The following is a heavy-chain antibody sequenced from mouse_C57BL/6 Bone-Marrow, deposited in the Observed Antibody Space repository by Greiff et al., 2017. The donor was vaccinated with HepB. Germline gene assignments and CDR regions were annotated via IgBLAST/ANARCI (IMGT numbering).Heavy chain of an antibody. CDR3: ARLDDGYLNFDV. Sequence: VQLKESGAELAKPGASVKLSCKASGYTFASYWMHWVKQRPGQGLEWIGYINPSSGYTKYNQKFKDKATLTADKSSSTAYMQLSSLTYEDSAVYYCARLDDGYLNFDVWGTGTTVTVSS. CDR2: INPSSGYT. D-gene: IGHD2-3*01. CDR1: GYTFASYW. J-gene: IGHJ1*03. V-gene: IGHV1-7*01.